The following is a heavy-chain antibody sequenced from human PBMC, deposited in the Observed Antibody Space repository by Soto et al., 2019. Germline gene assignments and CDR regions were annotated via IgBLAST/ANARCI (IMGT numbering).Heavy chain of an antibody. V-gene: IGHV3-30*18. D-gene: IGHD1-26*01. CDR2: ISYDGSNK. CDR1: GFTFSSYG. CDR3: AKAKGGEPWELPSGY. J-gene: IGHJ4*02. Sequence: QVQLVESGGGVVQPGRSLRLSCAASGFTFSSYGMHWVRQAPGKGLEWVAVISYDGSNKYYADSVKGRFSISRDNSKNTLYLQMNSVRAEDTAVYYCAKAKGGEPWELPSGYWGQGTLVTVSS.